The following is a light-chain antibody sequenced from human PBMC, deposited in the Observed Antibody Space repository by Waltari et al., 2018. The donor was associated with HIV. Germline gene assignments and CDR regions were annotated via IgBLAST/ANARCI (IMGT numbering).Light chain of an antibody. CDR2: RNN. J-gene: IGLJ2*01. V-gene: IGLV1-47*01. Sequence: QSVLTQPPSASGTPGQRVTISCSGSSSNVGSNYVYWYQQLPGTAPKLLIYRNNQRPSGVPDRFSGSKSGTSASRAISGLRSEDEADYYCAAWDDSLNGQGVFGGGTKLTVL. CDR3: AAWDDSLNGQGV. CDR1: SSNVGSNY.